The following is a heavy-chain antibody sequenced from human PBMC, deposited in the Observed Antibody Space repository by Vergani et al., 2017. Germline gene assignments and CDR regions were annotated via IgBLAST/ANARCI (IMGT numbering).Heavy chain of an antibody. V-gene: IGHV4-59*12. CDR2: RYHSGST. J-gene: IGHJ5*02. CDR1: GGSMSGYY. D-gene: IGHD3-10*01. Sequence: QVRLQESGPGLVKPSETLSLPCSVSGGSMSGYYWSWIRQPPGKELEWVGYRYHSGSTHYNSSLETRVTISGDTSKKQFSLKLSSVTAADTAVYYWARDGLLWFGELLYPNWFDPWGQGTLVTVSS. CDR3: ARDGLLWFGELLYPNWFDP.